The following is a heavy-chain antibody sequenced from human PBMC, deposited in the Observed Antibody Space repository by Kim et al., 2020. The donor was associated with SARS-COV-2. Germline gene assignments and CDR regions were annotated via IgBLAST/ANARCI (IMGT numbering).Heavy chain of an antibody. V-gene: IGHV4-59*13. CDR3: ARGGYSYGPNWFDP. Sequence: SETLSLTCTVSGGSISSYYWSWIRQPPGKGLEWIGYIYYSGSTNYNPSLKSRVTISVDTSKNQFSLKLSSVTAADTAVYYCARGGYSYGPNWFDPWGQGT. CDR1: GGSISSYY. D-gene: IGHD5-18*01. J-gene: IGHJ5*02. CDR2: IYYSGST.